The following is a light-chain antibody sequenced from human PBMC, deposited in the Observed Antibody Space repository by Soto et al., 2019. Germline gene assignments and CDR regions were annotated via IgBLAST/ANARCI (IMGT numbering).Light chain of an antibody. Sequence: EIVTTQSPATLSVSPGERATLSCRASQSVSSNLAWYQQKPGQAPRLLIYGASTRATGIPARFSGSGSGTEFTLTISSLQSEDFAVYYCQQYNNWPTWTVGQGTKVDIK. J-gene: IGKJ1*01. V-gene: IGKV3-15*01. CDR1: QSVSSN. CDR2: GAS. CDR3: QQYNNWPTWT.